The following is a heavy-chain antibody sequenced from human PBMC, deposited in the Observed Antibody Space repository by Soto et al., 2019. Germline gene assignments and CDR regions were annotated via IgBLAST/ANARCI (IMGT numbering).Heavy chain of an antibody. CDR1: GFTFSSYA. CDR3: AKGYSDSSWSHLDF. Sequence: GGSLRLSCVISGFTFSSYAMTWVRQAPGKGLEWVSTLNGRATEKYHADSVRGRFTISRGNSKSTLYLQMNSLRAEDSAIYYCAKGYSDSSWSHLDFWGQGTLVTV. D-gene: IGHD6-13*01. V-gene: IGHV3-23*01. J-gene: IGHJ4*02. CDR2: LNGRATEK.